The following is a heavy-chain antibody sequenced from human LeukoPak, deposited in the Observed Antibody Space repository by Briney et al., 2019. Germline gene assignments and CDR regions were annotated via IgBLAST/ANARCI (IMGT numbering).Heavy chain of an antibody. CDR3: ARGHVAGTARHWDY. V-gene: IGHV3-74*01. Sequence: GGSLRLSCATSDFTFSRHWMHWVRQAPGKGLVWVSRIISDGSSISYADSVKGRFTISRDNAKNTLYLQMNSLRAEDTAVYYCARGHVAGTARHWDYWGQGALVTVSS. CDR1: DFTFSRHW. J-gene: IGHJ4*02. CDR2: IISDGSSI. D-gene: IGHD6-19*01.